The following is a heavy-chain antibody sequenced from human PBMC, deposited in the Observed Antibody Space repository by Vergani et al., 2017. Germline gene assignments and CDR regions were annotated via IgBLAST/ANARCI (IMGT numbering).Heavy chain of an antibody. CDR1: GYTFTSYY. CDR2: INPSGGST. CDR3: ARNPITMVRGVIRYYYYMDV. D-gene: IGHD3-10*01. V-gene: IGHV1-46*01. J-gene: IGHJ6*03. Sequence: QVQLVQSGAEMKKPGASVKVSCKASGYTFTSYYMHWVRQAPGQGLEWMGIINPSGGSTSYAQKFQGRVTMTRDTSTSTVYMELSSLRSEDTAVYYCARNPITMVRGVIRYYYYMDVWGKGP.